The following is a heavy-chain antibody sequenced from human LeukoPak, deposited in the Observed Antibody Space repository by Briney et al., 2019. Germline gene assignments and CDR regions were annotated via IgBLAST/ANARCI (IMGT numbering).Heavy chain of an antibody. V-gene: IGHV3-30*18. D-gene: IGHD3-10*01. Sequence: PGTSLRLSCAASGFTFSTYDMHWVRQAPGKGLEWVAQVSSDGNTKYYADSVRGRFTISRDNSKNTLYLQMNSLRAEDTAVYYCAKRGDYFSSGSYYPFDYWGQGTLVTVSS. CDR2: VSSDGNTK. CDR1: GFTFSTYD. CDR3: AKRGDYFSSGSYYPFDY. J-gene: IGHJ4*02.